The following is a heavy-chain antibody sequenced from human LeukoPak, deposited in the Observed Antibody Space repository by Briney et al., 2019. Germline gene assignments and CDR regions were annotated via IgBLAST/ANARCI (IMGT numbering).Heavy chain of an antibody. D-gene: IGHD4-11*01. CDR1: GYSIRSGDY. CDR3: ARNRSLTTTPGFDH. V-gene: IGHV4-38-2*01. CDR2: IYHSGST. J-gene: IGHJ4*02. Sequence: PSETLSLTCAVSGYSIRSGDYWGWIRQSPRKGLDWIGSIYHSGSTQYNPSLKSRVTISVDTSKNQFSLMLSSVTAADTAVYYCARNRSLTTTPGFDHWGQGTLVTVSS.